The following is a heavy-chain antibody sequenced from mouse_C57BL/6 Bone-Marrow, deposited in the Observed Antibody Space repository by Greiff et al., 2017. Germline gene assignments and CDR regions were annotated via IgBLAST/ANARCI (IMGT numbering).Heavy chain of an antibody. D-gene: IGHD3-2*02. V-gene: IGHV10-1*01. CDR3: LRQLRLGFAY. Sequence: EVKLVESGGGLVQPKGSLRLSCAASGSSFTTYAMNWVRPAPGKGLEWVVRIRSKSNNYATYYDYSVKDRFTISRDDSKSMLYLQMNHLTTEDTAMYCCLRQLRLGFAYWGQGTLVTVSA. CDR1: GSSFTTYA. J-gene: IGHJ3*01. CDR2: IRSKSNNYAT.